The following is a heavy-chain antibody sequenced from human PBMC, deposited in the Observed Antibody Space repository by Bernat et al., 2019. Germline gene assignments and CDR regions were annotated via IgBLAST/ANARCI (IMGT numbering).Heavy chain of an antibody. CDR2: INHDSTAT. J-gene: IGHJ4*02. V-gene: IGHV3-43*02. D-gene: IGHD1-1*01. CDR3: VKDNANWAFDY. Sequence: EVQLVESGGGVVQPGGSLRLSCAPSGFIFQAYVMHWVRQAPGMGLEWVSRINHDSTATSYADSVRGRFTISRDNSKNSLYLQMNSLRVEDTALYYCVKDNANWAFDYWDRGTLVTVSS. CDR1: GFIFQAYV.